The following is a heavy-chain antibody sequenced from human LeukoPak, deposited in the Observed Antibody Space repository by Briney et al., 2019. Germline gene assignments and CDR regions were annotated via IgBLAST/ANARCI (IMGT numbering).Heavy chain of an antibody. CDR1: GFTFSSYS. Sequence: GGSLRLSCAASGFTFSSYSMNWVRQAPGKGLEWVSSISSSSSYIYYADSVKGRFTISRDNAKNSLYLQMNSLRAEDTAVYYCARDRNYGDYSGAFDIWGQGTMVTVSS. J-gene: IGHJ3*02. CDR2: ISSSSSYI. V-gene: IGHV3-21*01. D-gene: IGHD4-17*01. CDR3: ARDRNYGDYSGAFDI.